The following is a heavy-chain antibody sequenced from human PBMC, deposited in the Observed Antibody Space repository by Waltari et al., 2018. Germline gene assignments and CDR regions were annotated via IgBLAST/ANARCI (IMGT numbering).Heavy chain of an antibody. CDR1: GLPLRNYW. V-gene: IGHV3-7*01. CDR3: ARRGRLDS. J-gene: IGHJ4*02. D-gene: IGHD3-16*01. Sequence: EVHLVESGGGLVPPGGSLRLSCAASGLPLRNYWRSWVRQAPGKGLEWVANIKEDGSERNYVDSVKGRFTISRDNAKNSLYLQMNSLRAEDTAVYYCARRGRLDSWGQGTLVTVSS. CDR2: IKEDGSER.